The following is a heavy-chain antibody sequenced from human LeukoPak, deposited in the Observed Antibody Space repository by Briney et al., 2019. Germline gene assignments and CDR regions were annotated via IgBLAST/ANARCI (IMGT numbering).Heavy chain of an antibody. CDR3: ARVGPDYYGSGSYRGYFDY. CDR2: ISSSGSTI. Sequence: GGSLRLSCAASGFTFSDYYMSWIRQAPGKGLEWVSYISSSGSTIYYADSVKGRFTISRDNAKNSLYLQMNSLRAEDTAVYYCARVGPDYYGSGSYRGYFDYWGQGTLVTVSS. D-gene: IGHD3-10*01. CDR1: GFTFSDYY. J-gene: IGHJ4*02. V-gene: IGHV3-11*04.